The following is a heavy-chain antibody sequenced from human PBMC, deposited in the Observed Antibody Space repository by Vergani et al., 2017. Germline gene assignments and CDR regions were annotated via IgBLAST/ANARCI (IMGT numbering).Heavy chain of an antibody. CDR1: GFSFSSYA. Sequence: VQLVESGGGLVKPGGSLRLSCAASGFSFSSYAMHWVRQAPGKGLEWVAVISYDGSNKYYADSVKGRFTISRDNSKNTLYLQMNSLRAEDTAVYYCARSLVAGKGGYWGQGTRVAVSS. D-gene: IGHD6-19*01. J-gene: IGHJ4*02. V-gene: IGHV3-30-3*01. CDR3: ARSLVAGKGGY. CDR2: ISYDGSNK.